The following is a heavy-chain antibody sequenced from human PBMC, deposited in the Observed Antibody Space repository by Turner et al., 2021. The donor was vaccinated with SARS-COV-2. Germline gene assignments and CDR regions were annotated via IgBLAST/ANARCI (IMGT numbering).Heavy chain of an antibody. V-gene: IGHV3-74*01. D-gene: IGHD3-10*01. CDR1: GFTFSDYW. J-gene: IGHJ4*01. CDR2: INSDVSDT. Sequence: EVQLVESGGGSVQPWGSLRLSCSASGFTFSDYWMHWVRQDPGKGLVWVSRINSDVSDTKYADSVRGRFTISRDNAKSTLYLQMNSLRAEDTAVYYCARVRAAGAGSYWPADYWGHGTLVTVSS. CDR3: ARVRAAGAGSYWPADY.